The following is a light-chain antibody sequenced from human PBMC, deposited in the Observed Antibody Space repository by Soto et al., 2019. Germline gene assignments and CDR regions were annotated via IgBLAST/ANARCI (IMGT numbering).Light chain of an antibody. Sequence: DIQMTQSPSTLSASVGDRVTITCRASQSVRNWLAWYQQKPGRAPQLLIYATSSLQSGVPSRFSGSGSGTDFTLTISSLQPEDFATYYCQQSYSTPPGTFGQGTKVDI. V-gene: IGKV1-39*01. CDR2: ATS. CDR3: QQSYSTPPGT. J-gene: IGKJ1*01. CDR1: QSVRNW.